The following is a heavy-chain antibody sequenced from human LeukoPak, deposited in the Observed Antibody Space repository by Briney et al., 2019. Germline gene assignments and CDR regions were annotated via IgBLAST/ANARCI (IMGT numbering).Heavy chain of an antibody. CDR3: AKGIGGITSQFDY. CDR1: GFTFSSYA. J-gene: IGHJ4*02. CDR2: ISWNSGSM. D-gene: IGHD3-16*01. Sequence: GGSLRLSCAASGFTFSSYAMSWVRQAPGKGLEWVSGISWNSGSMGYADSVKGRFTISRDNAKNSLYLQMNSLRAEDTALYYCAKGIGGITSQFDYWGQGTLVTVSS. V-gene: IGHV3-9*01.